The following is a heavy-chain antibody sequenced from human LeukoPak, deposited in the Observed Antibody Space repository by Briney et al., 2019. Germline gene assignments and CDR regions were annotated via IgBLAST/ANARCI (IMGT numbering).Heavy chain of an antibody. CDR3: ARTQNNHFNR. CDR1: GFTFSSYS. CDR2: ISSSSSAI. V-gene: IGHV3-48*04. J-gene: IGHJ4*02. D-gene: IGHD1-14*01. Sequence: GGSLRLSCAASGFTFSSYSMNWVRQAPGKGLEWVSYISSSSSAIYYADSVKGRFTISRDNAKNSLYLQMNSLTAEDTAVYYCARTQNNHFNRWGQGTLVTVSS.